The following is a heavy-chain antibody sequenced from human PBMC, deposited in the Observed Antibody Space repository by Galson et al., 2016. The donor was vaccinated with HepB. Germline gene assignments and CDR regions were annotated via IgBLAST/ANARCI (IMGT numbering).Heavy chain of an antibody. CDR1: GGSITSNSYY. D-gene: IGHD3-16*01. CDR3: ARRPRGTRHYYHGLDV. J-gene: IGHJ6*02. CDR2: MQSGGIT. Sequence: SETLSLTCTVSGGSITSNSYYWAWIRQPPGKGLEWIGSMQSGGITYYNATLKGRGTMSMDTSEGQFSLRVTSVTAADTAVFRCARRPRGTRHYYHGLDVWGPGATVTVSS. V-gene: IGHV4-39*01.